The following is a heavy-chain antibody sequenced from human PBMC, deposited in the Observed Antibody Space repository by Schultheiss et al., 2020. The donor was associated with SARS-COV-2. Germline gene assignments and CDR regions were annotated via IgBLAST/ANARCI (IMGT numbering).Heavy chain of an antibody. Sequence: SQTLSLTCTVSGASISTYYWSWIRQSPGKGLEWIGYIYYTETDYNPSLKSRVTISVDTSKNQISLNLSSVTAADTAVYYCARGRGGRGRYGRGWYSIYYGMDVWGQGTTVTVSS. CDR3: ARGRGGRGRYGRGWYSIYYGMDV. CDR2: IYYTET. D-gene: IGHD6-19*01. V-gene: IGHV4-59*01. J-gene: IGHJ6*02. CDR1: GASISTYY.